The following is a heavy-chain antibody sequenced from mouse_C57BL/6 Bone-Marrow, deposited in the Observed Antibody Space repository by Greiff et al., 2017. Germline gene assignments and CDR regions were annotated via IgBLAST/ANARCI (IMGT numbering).Heavy chain of an antibody. Sequence: VQLVESGPGLVAPSQCLSISCTVSGFSFTSYGVSWVRQPPGKGLEWLGVIWGDGSTNYHSALISRLSISKDNSNSQVFLKLNSLQTDDTDTYYGAKKGDGYPLYYYAMDYWGQGNSVTVSS. V-gene: IGHV2-3*01. J-gene: IGHJ4*01. CDR3: AKKGDGYPLYYYAMDY. CDR1: GFSFTSYG. CDR2: IWGDGST. D-gene: IGHD2-3*01.